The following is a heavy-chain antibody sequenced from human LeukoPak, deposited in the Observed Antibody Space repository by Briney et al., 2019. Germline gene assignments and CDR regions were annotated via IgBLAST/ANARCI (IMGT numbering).Heavy chain of an antibody. CDR3: ARVPGCTNGVCSVYYYYGMDV. V-gene: IGHV4-59*01. J-gene: IGHJ6*02. CDR1: GGSISSYY. D-gene: IGHD2-8*01. Sequence: SETLSLTCTVSGGSISSYYWSWIRQPPGQGLEWIGYIYYSGSTNYNPSLKSRVTISVDTSKNQFSLKLSSVTAADTAVYYCARVPGCTNGVCSVYYYYGMDVWGQGTTVTVSS. CDR2: IYYSGST.